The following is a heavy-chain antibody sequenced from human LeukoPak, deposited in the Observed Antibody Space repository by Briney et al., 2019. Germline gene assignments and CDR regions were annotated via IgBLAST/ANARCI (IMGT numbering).Heavy chain of an antibody. V-gene: IGHV1-18*01. CDR1: GYTFTSYG. J-gene: IGHJ5*02. CDR3: ASTGDYYDSSGYYDDWFDP. CDR2: ISAYNGNT. Sequence: ASVKVSCKASGYTFTSYGISWVRQAPGQGLEWVGWISAYNGNTNYAQKLQDRGTMTTDTSTSTAYMELRSLRSDDTAVYYCASTGDYYDSSGYYDDWFDPWGQGTLVTVSS. D-gene: IGHD3-22*01.